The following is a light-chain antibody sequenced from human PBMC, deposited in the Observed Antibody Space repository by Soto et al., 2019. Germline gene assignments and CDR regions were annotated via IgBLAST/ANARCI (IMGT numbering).Light chain of an antibody. J-gene: IGKJ1*01. CDR2: KAS. Sequence: DIQMTQSPSTLSASVGDSVTITCRASQTISIWLAWYQQKPGKAPKLLIYKASDLGSGVPSTFSGSASGTEFTLTISSLQPDDFATYYCLHYNSYPWTFGQGTKVEI. V-gene: IGKV1-5*03. CDR1: QTISIW. CDR3: LHYNSYPWT.